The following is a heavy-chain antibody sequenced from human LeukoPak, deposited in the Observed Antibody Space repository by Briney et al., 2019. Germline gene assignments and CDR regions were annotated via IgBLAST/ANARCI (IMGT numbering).Heavy chain of an antibody. CDR3: ARLHYYYGVDV. J-gene: IGHJ6*02. V-gene: IGHV4-39*01. CDR1: GGSFTSSSYY. CDR2: MYFSGNS. Sequence: PSETLSLTCSVSGGSFTSSSYYWVWIRQPPRKGLELIGTMYFSGNSYYNPSLKSRVTISVDTSKKQFSLKLSSVTPADTAVYCCARLHYYYGVDVWGQGTTVTVSS.